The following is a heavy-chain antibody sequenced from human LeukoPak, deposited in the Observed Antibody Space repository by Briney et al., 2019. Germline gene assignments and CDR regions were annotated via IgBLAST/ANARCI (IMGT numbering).Heavy chain of an antibody. CDR1: GGSISSYY. J-gene: IGHJ4*02. CDR2: VYYSGST. D-gene: IGHD2-2*01. V-gene: IGHV4-59*01. CDR3: ARELSYCSSTSCYPAYYFDY. Sequence: SETLSLTCTVSGGSISSYYWSWIRQPPGKGLEGMGNVYYSGSTNYNPSLNSRVTISVETSKNQFSLKLSSVTAADTAVYYCARELSYCSSTSCYPAYYFDYWGPGTLVTVSS.